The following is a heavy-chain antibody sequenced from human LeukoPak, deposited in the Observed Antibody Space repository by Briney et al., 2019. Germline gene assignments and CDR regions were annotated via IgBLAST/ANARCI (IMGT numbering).Heavy chain of an antibody. CDR2: IIPIFGTA. D-gene: IGHD3-3*01. Sequence: SVKVSCKASGGTFSSYAISWVRQAPGQGLEWMGRIIPIFGTANYAQKFQGRVTITTDESTSTAYMELSSLRSEDTAVYYCARDTYDFWSGYYPYNWFDPWGQGTLVTISS. V-gene: IGHV1-69*05. CDR1: GGTFSSYA. J-gene: IGHJ5*02. CDR3: ARDTYDFWSGYYPYNWFDP.